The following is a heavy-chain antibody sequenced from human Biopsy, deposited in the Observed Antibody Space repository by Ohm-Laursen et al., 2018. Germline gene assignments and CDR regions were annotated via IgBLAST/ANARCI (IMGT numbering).Heavy chain of an antibody. D-gene: IGHD3-16*01. Sequence: GTLSLTCAASGFTFSNYRLNWVRQAPGKGLEWVSYISRSSSTIRYTDSVKGRFTISRDNAKNSLYLQMNSLRAEDTAVYYFAGVRGDYYYGMDVWGQGTTVTVSS. V-gene: IGHV3-48*01. CDR1: GFTFSNYR. CDR2: ISRSSSTI. J-gene: IGHJ6*02. CDR3: AGVRGDYYYGMDV.